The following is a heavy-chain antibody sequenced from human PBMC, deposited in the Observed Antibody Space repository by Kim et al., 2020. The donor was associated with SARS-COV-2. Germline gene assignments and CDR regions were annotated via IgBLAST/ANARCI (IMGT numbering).Heavy chain of an antibody. V-gene: IGHV4-39*01. CDR3: ARSLDDFWSGRTPYNWFDP. Sequence: SETLSLTCTVSGGSISSSSYYWGWIRQPPGKGLEWIGSIYYSGSTYYNPSLKSRVTISVDTSKNQFSLKLSSVTAADTAVYYCARSLDDFWSGRTPYNWFDPWGQGTLVTVSP. D-gene: IGHD3-3*01. J-gene: IGHJ5*02. CDR1: GGSISSSSYY. CDR2: IYYSGST.